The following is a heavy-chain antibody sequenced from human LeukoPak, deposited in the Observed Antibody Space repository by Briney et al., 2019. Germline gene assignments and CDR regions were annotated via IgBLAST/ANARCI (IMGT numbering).Heavy chain of an antibody. V-gene: IGHV1-46*01. J-gene: IGHJ4*02. D-gene: IGHD3-3*01. Sequence: GASVKVSCKASGDTFTNYYMHWVRQAPGQGLEWMGIINPTGDSTRYAQTFQGRVTMTRDTSTSTVYMELSRLRSEDTAVYYCARWAGARPGGYYDFWTGPYDYWGQGSLVTVSS. CDR3: ARWAGARPGGYYDFWTGPYDY. CDR2: INPTGDST. CDR1: GDTFTNYY.